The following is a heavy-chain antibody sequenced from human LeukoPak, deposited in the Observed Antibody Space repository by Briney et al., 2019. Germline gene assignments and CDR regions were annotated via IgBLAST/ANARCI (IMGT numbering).Heavy chain of an antibody. J-gene: IGHJ6*03. V-gene: IGHV1-2*02. CDR3: ARDEYCSSTSCYMPPGVAYYYYYMDV. Sequence: GASVKVSCKASGGTFSSYTISWVRQAPGQGLEWMGWINPNSGGTNYAQKFQGRVTMTRDTSISTAYMELSRLRSDDTAVYYCARDEYCSSTSCYMPPGVAYYYYYMDVWGKGTTVTVSS. CDR1: GGTFSSYT. CDR2: INPNSGGT. D-gene: IGHD2-2*02.